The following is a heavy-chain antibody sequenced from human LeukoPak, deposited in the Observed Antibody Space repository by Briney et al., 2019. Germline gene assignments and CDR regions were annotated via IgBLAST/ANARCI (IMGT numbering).Heavy chain of an antibody. V-gene: IGHV3-48*03. CDR2: ISSSGSTI. CDR3: ARIQQQLVHKAFDY. J-gene: IGHJ4*02. Sequence: GGSLRLSCAASGFTFSSYEMNWVRQAPGKGLEWVSYISSSGSTIYYADSVKGRFTISRDNAKNSLYLQMNSLRAEDTAVYYCARIQQQLVHKAFDYWGQGTLVTVSS. CDR1: GFTFSSYE. D-gene: IGHD6-13*01.